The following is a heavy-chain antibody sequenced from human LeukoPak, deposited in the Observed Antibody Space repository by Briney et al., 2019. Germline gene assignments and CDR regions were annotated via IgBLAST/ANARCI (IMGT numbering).Heavy chain of an antibody. CDR3: TTVVNYYDSSGYYGY. J-gene: IGHJ4*02. Sequence: GGSLRLSCAASGFTFSSYSMNWVRQAPGKGLEWVGRIKSKTDGGTTDCAAPVKGRFTISRDDSKNTLYLQMNSLKTEDTAVYYCTTVVNYYDSSGYYGYWGQGTLVTVSS. D-gene: IGHD3-22*01. V-gene: IGHV3-15*01. CDR1: GFTFSSYS. CDR2: IKSKTDGGTT.